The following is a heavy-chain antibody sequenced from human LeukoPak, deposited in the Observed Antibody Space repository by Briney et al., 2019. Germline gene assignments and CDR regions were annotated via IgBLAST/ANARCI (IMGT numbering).Heavy chain of an antibody. Sequence: KPGGSLRLSCAASGFTFSDYYMSWIRQAPGKGLEWVSYISSSSSYTNYADSVKGRFTISRDNAKNSLYLQMNSLRAEDTAVYYCARDGYCSSTSCYYFDYWGQGTLVTVSS. CDR1: GFTFSDYY. CDR2: ISSSSSYT. CDR3: ARDGYCSSTSCYYFDY. J-gene: IGHJ4*02. V-gene: IGHV3-11*06. D-gene: IGHD2-2*01.